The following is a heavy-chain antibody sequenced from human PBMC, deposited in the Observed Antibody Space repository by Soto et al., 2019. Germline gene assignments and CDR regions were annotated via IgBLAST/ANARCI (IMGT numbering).Heavy chain of an antibody. Sequence: GPSVTVSCKVSGYTLNELSMHWVRQDPGKGLEWMGGFDPEDGETIYAQKFQGRVTMTEDTSTDTAYMELSSLRSEDTAVYYCATGTTVTSYYGMDVWGQGTTVTVSS. CDR3: ATGTTVTSYYGMDV. D-gene: IGHD4-17*01. J-gene: IGHJ6*02. CDR1: GYTLNELS. CDR2: FDPEDGET. V-gene: IGHV1-24*01.